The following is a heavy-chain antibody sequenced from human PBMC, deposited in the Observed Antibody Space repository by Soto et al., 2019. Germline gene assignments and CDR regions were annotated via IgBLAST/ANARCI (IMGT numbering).Heavy chain of an antibody. D-gene: IGHD1-1*01. CDR2: ISAHNGNT. CDR1: GYTFTSYG. Sequence: QVHLVQSGAEVKKPGASVKVSCKCSGYTFTSYGITWVRQAPGQGLEWMGWISAHNGNTDYAQKVQGRVTVTRDTSTSTAYMELRSLRSEDTAVYYCARGRYGDYWGQGALVTVSS. J-gene: IGHJ4*02. V-gene: IGHV1-18*01. CDR3: ARGRYGDY.